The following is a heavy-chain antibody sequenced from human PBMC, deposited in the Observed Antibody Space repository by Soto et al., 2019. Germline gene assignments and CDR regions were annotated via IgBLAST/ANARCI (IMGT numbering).Heavy chain of an antibody. CDR3: ARRKRYSGYQFDY. V-gene: IGHV4-34*01. D-gene: IGHD5-12*01. CDR1: GGSFSGYY. CDR2: INHSGST. Sequence: PSETLSLTCAVYGGSFSGYYWSWIRQPPGKGLEWIGEINHSGSTNYNPSLKSRVTISVDTSKNQFSLKLSSVTAADTAVYYCARRKRYSGYQFDYWGQGTLVTSPQ. J-gene: IGHJ4*02.